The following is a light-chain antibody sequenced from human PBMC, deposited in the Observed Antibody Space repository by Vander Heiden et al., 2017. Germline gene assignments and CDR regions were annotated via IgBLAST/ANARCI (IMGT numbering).Light chain of an antibody. CDR1: QSLVYSDGNTY. CDR2: KVS. CDR3: TQGSLWPYT. Sequence: VMTQSPRSLPFTLGQPASFSCRPSQSLVYSDGNTYLSWFHQRPGQSPRRLIFKVSSRDSGVPDRFWGSGSGTDFELHISRVEAEDVGVYYCTQGSLWPYTFGQGTKLEI. V-gene: IGKV2-30*01. J-gene: IGKJ2*01.